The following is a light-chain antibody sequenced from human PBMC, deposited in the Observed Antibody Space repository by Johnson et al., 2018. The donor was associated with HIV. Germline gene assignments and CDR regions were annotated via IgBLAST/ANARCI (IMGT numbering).Light chain of an antibody. CDR2: ENN. Sequence: QSVLTQPPSVSAAPGQKVTVSCSGSTSNIGNNYVSWYQQLPGTAPKLLIYENNKRPSGIPDRFSGSKSGTSATLGIPGLPTGDAAAYYCGTWDSSLSAGNVFGTGTKVTVL. V-gene: IGLV1-51*01. CDR3: GTWDSSLSAGNV. J-gene: IGLJ1*01. CDR1: TSNIGNNY.